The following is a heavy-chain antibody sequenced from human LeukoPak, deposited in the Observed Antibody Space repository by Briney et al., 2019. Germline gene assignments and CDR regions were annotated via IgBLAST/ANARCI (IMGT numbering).Heavy chain of an antibody. CDR3: ARSSSPFYYDFWKGSNWFDP. J-gene: IGHJ5*02. Sequence: PPETLSLTCTVSGGSISSSSYYWGWIRQPPGKGLEWIGSIYYSGSTYYNPSLKSRVTISVDTSKNQFSLKLSSVTAADTAVYYCARSSSPFYYDFWKGSNWFDPWGQGTLVTVSS. V-gene: IGHV4-39*07. CDR1: GGSISSSSYY. D-gene: IGHD3-3*01. CDR2: IYYSGST.